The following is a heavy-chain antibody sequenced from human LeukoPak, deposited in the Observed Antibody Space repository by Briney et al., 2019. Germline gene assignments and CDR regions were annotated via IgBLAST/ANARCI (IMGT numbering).Heavy chain of an antibody. CDR1: GGSIFSSNSY. V-gene: IGHV4-39*07. CDR2: IYYSGNT. J-gene: IGHJ6*03. CDR3: ARDWGVGGRPGYMDV. Sequence: SETLSLTCTVSGGSIFSSNSYWGWIRQPPGKGLEWIGSIYYSGNTYYNASLKSRVTILVDTSKNQVSLKLSSVTAADTAVYFCARDWGVGGRPGYMDVWGKGTTVTVSS. D-gene: IGHD6-6*01.